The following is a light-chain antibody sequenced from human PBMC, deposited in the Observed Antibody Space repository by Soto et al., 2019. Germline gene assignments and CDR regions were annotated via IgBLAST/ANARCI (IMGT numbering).Light chain of an antibody. Sequence: EIVLTQSPGTLSLSPGERATLSCRASQSVSSSYLAWYQQKPGQAPRPLIYGASSRATGTPDRFSGSGSGTDFTLTISRLEPEDFAVYYCLQYGSSPYTFGQGNKLAIK. J-gene: IGKJ2*01. V-gene: IGKV3-20*01. CDR1: QSVSSSY. CDR3: LQYGSSPYT. CDR2: GAS.